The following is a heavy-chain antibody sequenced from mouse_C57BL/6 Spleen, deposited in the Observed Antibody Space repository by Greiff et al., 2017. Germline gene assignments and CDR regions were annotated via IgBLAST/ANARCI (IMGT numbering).Heavy chain of an antibody. CDR3: ARLARYHDY. CDR2: INPKNGGT. Sequence: VQLKQSGPELVKPGASVKMSCKASGYTFTDYNMHWVKQSPGQSLEWIGYINPKNGGTSYNQKFKGKATLTVNKSSSTAYMELSSLTSEDSAVXYGARLARYHDYWGQGTTLTVSS. CDR1: GYTFTDYN. J-gene: IGHJ2*01. D-gene: IGHD3-1*01. V-gene: IGHV1-22*01.